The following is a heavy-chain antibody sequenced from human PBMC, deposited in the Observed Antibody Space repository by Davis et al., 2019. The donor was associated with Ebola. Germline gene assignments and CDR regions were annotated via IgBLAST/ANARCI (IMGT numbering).Heavy chain of an antibody. CDR2: ISGSGGST. D-gene: IGHD3-3*01. CDR3: AKDKNYDFWSGYPHDAFDI. J-gene: IGHJ3*02. CDR1: GFTFSSYA. Sequence: GGSLRLSCAASGFTFSSYAMSWVRQAPGKGLEWVSAISGSGGSTYYADSVKGRFTISRDNSKNALYLQMNSLRAEDTAIYYCAKDKNYDFWSGYPHDAFDIWGQGTTVTVSS. V-gene: IGHV3-23*01.